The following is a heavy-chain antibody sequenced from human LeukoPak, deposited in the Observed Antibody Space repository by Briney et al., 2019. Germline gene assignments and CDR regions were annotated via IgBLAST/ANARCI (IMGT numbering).Heavy chain of an antibody. CDR2: IWYDGSNK. Sequence: GGSLRLSCAASGFTFSSYGRHWVRQAPGKGLEWVAVIWYDGSNKYYADSVKGRFTISRDNSKNTLYLQMNSLRAEDTAVYYCAKDLLSGELGNWGQGTMVTVSS. CDR3: AKDLLSGELGN. D-gene: IGHD7-27*01. CDR1: GFTFSSYG. V-gene: IGHV3-33*06. J-gene: IGHJ3*01.